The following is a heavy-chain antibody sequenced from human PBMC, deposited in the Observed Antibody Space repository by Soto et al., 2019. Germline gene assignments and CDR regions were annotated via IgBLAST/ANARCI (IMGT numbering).Heavy chain of an antibody. V-gene: IGHV3-7*01. Sequence: EVQLVESGGGLVQPGGSLRLSCAASGFTFSSYWMSWVRQAPGKGLEWVANIKQDGSEKYYVDSVKGRFTISRDNAKNSLDLQMNSLRAEDTAVYYCARVPTNYGSGSYYMHYYYYMDVWGKGTTVTVSS. J-gene: IGHJ6*03. CDR3: ARVPTNYGSGSYYMHYYYYMDV. D-gene: IGHD3-10*01. CDR2: IKQDGSEK. CDR1: GFTFSSYW.